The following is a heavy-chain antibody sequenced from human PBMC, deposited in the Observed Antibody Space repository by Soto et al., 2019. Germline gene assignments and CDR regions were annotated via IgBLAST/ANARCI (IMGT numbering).Heavy chain of an antibody. V-gene: IGHV1-69*11. Sequence: ASVKVSCKASGDTFSGYPINWVRQAPGEGLEWMGRIIPVIGTTNDAQRFEGRVTFTADESTNTAYMELRGLLSGDTAVYYCARDGGFGELKYWGPGTLVTVPS. CDR3: ARDGGFGELKY. J-gene: IGHJ4*02. CDR1: GDTFSGYP. D-gene: IGHD3-10*01. CDR2: IIPVIGTT.